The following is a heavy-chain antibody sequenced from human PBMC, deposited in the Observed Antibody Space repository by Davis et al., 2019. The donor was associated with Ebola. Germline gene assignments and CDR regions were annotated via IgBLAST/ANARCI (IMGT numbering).Heavy chain of an antibody. Sequence: GGSLRLSCAASGFSFSAYGMHWVRQAPGKGLEWVALIWYDGSKQYYADSVTGRFTISRDNSKNTLYLQMNSLRAEDTAVYYCASAGYTYCSGGSCYQDYWGQGTLVTVSS. J-gene: IGHJ4*02. CDR3: ASAGYTYCSGGSCYQDY. D-gene: IGHD2-15*01. CDR2: IWYDGSKQ. CDR1: GFSFSAYG. V-gene: IGHV3-33*01.